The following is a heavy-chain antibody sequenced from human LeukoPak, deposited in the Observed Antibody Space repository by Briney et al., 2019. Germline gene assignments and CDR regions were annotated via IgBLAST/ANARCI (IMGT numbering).Heavy chain of an antibody. CDR3: AKGGLWLPLDY. J-gene: IGHJ4*02. CDR1: GFTFSSYV. Sequence: PGGSLRLSCAASGFTFSSYVMSWVRQAPGKGLEWVSNISGSGGSTHYADSVKGRFTISRDNSKNTLYLQMNSLSAEDTAVYYCAKGGLWLPLDYWGQGTLVTASS. V-gene: IGHV3-23*01. CDR2: ISGSGGST. D-gene: IGHD5-18*01.